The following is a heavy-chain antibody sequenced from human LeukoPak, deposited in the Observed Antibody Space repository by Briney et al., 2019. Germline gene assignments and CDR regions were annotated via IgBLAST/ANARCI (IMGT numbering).Heavy chain of an antibody. V-gene: IGHV3-48*01. CDR3: ARDYYDILTGYYLDY. D-gene: IGHD3-9*01. Sequence: GGSLRLSCAASGFTFSSYSMNWVRQAPGKGLEWVSYISSSSSTIYYADFVKGRFTISRDNAKNSLYLQMNSLRAEDTAVYYCARDYYDILTGYYLDYWGQGTLVTVSP. CDR1: GFTFSSYS. CDR2: ISSSSSTI. J-gene: IGHJ4*02.